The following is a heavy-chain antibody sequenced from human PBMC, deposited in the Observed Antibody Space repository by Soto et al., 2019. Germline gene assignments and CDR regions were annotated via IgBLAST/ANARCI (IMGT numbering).Heavy chain of an antibody. Sequence: GGSLRLSCAASGFTFSSYAMSWVRQAPGKGLEWVSAISGSGGSTYYADSVKGRFTISRDNSKNTLYLQMNSLRAEDTAVYYCAKDGGSSGFYYYYGMDVWGQGTTVTVSS. CDR1: GFTFSSYA. V-gene: IGHV3-23*01. CDR3: AKDGGSSGFYYYYGMDV. D-gene: IGHD6-19*01. J-gene: IGHJ6*02. CDR2: ISGSGGST.